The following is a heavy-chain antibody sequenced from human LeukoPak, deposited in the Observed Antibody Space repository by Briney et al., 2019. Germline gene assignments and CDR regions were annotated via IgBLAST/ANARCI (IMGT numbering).Heavy chain of an antibody. CDR1: GFTFDDYA. Sequence: GGSLRLSCAASGFTFDDYAMHWVRQAPGKGLEWVSGISWNSGSIGYADSVKGRFTISRDNAENTMYLQMNSLRAEDTAVYYCARVMSGSYDWFDPWGQGTLVTVSS. CDR3: ARVMSGSYDWFDP. J-gene: IGHJ5*02. D-gene: IGHD1-26*01. CDR2: ISWNSGSI. V-gene: IGHV3-9*01.